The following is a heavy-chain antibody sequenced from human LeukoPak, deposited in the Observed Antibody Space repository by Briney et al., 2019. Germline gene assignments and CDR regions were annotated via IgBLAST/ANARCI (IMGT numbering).Heavy chain of an antibody. CDR3: AKAPGSSIASRRVQNAFDI. CDR1: GFTFSSYG. Sequence: RPARSLRLSCAASGFTFSSYGMHWVRQGPAKGLERVSVIWIDGSNNNYANSSQGRFTISRDNSKNKLYLQMNILRVEDTAVYYCAKAPGSSIASRRVQNAFDIWGQGTMVTVSS. J-gene: IGHJ3*02. CDR2: IWIDGSNN. D-gene: IGHD6-6*01. V-gene: IGHV3-33*06.